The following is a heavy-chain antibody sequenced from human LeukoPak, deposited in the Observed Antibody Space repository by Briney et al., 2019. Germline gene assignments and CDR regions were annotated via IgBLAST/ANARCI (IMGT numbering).Heavy chain of an antibody. CDR3: ARGHDYSNYGSYYYMDV. D-gene: IGHD4-11*01. Sequence: PSETLSLTCTVSGGSISSGGYYWSWIRQHPGKGLEWIGYIYYSGSTYYNPSLKSRVTISVDTSKNQFSLKLSSVTAADTAVYYCARGHDYSNYGSYYYMDVWGKGTTVTVSS. J-gene: IGHJ6*03. CDR2: IYYSGST. V-gene: IGHV4-31*03. CDR1: GGSISSGGYY.